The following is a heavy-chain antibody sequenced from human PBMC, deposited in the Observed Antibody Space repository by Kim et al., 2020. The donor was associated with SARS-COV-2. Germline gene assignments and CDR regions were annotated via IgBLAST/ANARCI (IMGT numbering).Heavy chain of an antibody. V-gene: IGHV3-11*05. D-gene: IGHD1-26*01. CDR2: ISNSIDYT. Sequence: GESLRLSCTASGFTFSYYYMSWIRQAPGKGLEWVSYISNSIDYTKYADSVKGRFTISRDNAKNTLYLQMNTLGDDDTAVYYCARVWSGSESYYWFDLWGQGALVTVSS. CDR3: ARVWSGSESYYWFDL. CDR1: GFTFSYYY. J-gene: IGHJ5*02.